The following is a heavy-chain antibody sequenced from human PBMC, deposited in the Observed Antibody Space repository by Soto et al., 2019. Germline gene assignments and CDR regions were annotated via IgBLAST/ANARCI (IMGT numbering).Heavy chain of an antibody. CDR3: VTVNLVGAAYYFDY. D-gene: IGHD1-26*01. J-gene: IGHJ4*02. CDR2: VYYSGTT. Sequence: SETLSLTCTVSGGSIRNGDYYWGWIRQPPGKGLEWIGYVYYSGTTYSHPSLNSRVSISVDTSENQFSLRLTSVTAADTAVYYCVTVNLVGAAYYFDYWGPGTLVT. V-gene: IGHV4-30-4*01. CDR1: GGSIRNGDYY.